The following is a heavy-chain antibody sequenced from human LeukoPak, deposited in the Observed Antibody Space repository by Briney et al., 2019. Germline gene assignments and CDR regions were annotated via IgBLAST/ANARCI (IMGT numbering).Heavy chain of an antibody. CDR2: ISAYNGNT. Sequence: GASVKVSCKASGYTFTSYGISWVRQAPGQGLEWMGWISAYNGNTNYAQKFQGRVTMTRDTSISTAYMELSRLRSDDTAVYYCARDRTVGYSYGSLDYWGQGTLVTVSS. J-gene: IGHJ4*02. D-gene: IGHD5-18*01. CDR3: ARDRTVGYSYGSLDY. CDR1: GYTFTSYG. V-gene: IGHV1-18*01.